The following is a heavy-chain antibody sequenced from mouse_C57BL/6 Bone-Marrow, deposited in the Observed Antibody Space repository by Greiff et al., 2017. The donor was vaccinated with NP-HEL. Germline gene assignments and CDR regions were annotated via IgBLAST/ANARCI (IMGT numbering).Heavy chain of an antibody. CDR2: IDPSDSYT. J-gene: IGHJ2*01. CDR3: ARPFHYYGSSHFDY. D-gene: IGHD1-1*01. Sequence: QVQLKQPGAELVRPGTSVKLSCKASGYTFTSYWMHWVKQRPGQGLEWIGVIDPSDSYTNYNQKFKGKATLTVDTSSSTAYMQLSSLTSEDSAVYYCARPFHYYGSSHFDYWGQGTTLTVSS. CDR1: GYTFTSYW. V-gene: IGHV1-59*01.